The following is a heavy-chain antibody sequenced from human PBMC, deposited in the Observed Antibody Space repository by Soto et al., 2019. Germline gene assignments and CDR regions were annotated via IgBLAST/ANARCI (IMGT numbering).Heavy chain of an antibody. D-gene: IGHD6-6*01. CDR1: GGSFSGYY. CDR2: INHSGST. J-gene: IGHJ5*02. Sequence: PSETLSLTCAVYGGSFSGYYWSWIRQPPGKGLEWIGEINHSGSTNYNPSLKSRVTISVDKSKNQFSLKLSSVTAADTAVYYCARSYLEYSSASWFDPWGQGTLVTVSS. V-gene: IGHV4-34*01. CDR3: ARSYLEYSSASWFDP.